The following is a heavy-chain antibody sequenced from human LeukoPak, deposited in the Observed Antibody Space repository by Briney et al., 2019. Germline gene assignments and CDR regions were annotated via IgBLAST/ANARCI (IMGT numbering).Heavy chain of an antibody. V-gene: IGHV3-23*01. CDR2: ISGSGGST. CDR1: GFTFSSYA. D-gene: IGHD1-26*01. CDR3: AKDINLLGPKLLRLTLCGMDV. J-gene: IGHJ6*02. Sequence: GGSLRLSCAASGFTFSSYAMSWVRQAPGKGLEWVAAISGSGGSTYYADSVKGRFTISRDNSKNTLYLQMNSLRAEDTAVYYCAKDINLLGPKLLRLTLCGMDVWGQGTTVTVSS.